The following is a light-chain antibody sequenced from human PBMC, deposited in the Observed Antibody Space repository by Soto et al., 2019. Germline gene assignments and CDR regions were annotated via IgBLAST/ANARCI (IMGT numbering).Light chain of an antibody. J-gene: IGLJ2*01. CDR3: QSYDSSSGV. CDR2: GNS. CDR1: TSNIGAGYD. Sequence: QSVLTQPPSGSGAPGQRVTISCTWSTSNIGAGYDVHWYQQLPGTAPKVLIYGNSNRPSGVPDRFSGSKSGTSASLAITGLQAEDEADYSCQSYDSSSGVFGGGTKLTVL. V-gene: IGLV1-40*01.